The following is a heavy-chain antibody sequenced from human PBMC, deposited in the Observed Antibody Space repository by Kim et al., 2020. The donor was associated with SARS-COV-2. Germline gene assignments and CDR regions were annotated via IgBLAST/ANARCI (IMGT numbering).Heavy chain of an antibody. CDR3: ARQDLHMVRGVIGWFDP. D-gene: IGHD3-10*01. J-gene: IGHJ5*02. V-gene: IGHV1-69*02. Sequence: FQGRVTITADKSTSTAYMELSSLRSEDTAVYYCARQDLHMVRGVIGWFDPWGQGTLVTVSS.